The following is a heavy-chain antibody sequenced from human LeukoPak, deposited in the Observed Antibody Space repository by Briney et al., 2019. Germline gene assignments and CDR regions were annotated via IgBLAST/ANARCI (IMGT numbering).Heavy chain of an antibody. CDR3: AKGGNGYSYGYFDY. Sequence: GGCLRLSCAASGFTFSKYWMLWVRQAPGKGLEWVAFIRYDGGNKYYADSVKGRFTISRDNSKNTLYLQMNSLRTEDTAVYYCAKGGNGYSYGYFDYWGQGTLVTVSS. CDR1: GFTFSKYW. CDR2: IRYDGGNK. J-gene: IGHJ4*02. V-gene: IGHV3-30*02. D-gene: IGHD5-18*01.